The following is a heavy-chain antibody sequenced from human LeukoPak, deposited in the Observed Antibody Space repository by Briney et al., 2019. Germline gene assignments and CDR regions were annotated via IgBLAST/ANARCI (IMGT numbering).Heavy chain of an antibody. Sequence: SETLSLTCTVSGGSITSSPYHWAWIRQPPGRGPEWIATVSHSGATQYHPSLTSRVAISLDTSKNLFSLSLNSVTAADTAVFYCARSMVTTDRNFDHWGQGTLVTVSS. D-gene: IGHD2-21*02. V-gene: IGHV4-39*07. CDR3: ARSMVTTDRNFDH. J-gene: IGHJ4*02. CDR2: VSHSGAT. CDR1: GGSITSSPYH.